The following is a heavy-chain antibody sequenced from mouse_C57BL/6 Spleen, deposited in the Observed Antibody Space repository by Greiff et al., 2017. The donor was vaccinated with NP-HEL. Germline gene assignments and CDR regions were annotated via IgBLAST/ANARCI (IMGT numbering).Heavy chain of an antibody. CDR3: ARGGYYEYFDV. V-gene: IGHV2-2*01. Sequence: QVQLKQSGPGLVQPSQSLSITCTVTGFSLTSYGVHWVRQSPGKGLEWLGVIWSGGSTDYNAAFISRLSISKDNSKSQVFFKMNSLQADDTAIYYCARGGYYEYFDVWGTGTTVTVSS. CDR1: GFSLTSYG. CDR2: IWSGGST. J-gene: IGHJ1*03. D-gene: IGHD2-3*01.